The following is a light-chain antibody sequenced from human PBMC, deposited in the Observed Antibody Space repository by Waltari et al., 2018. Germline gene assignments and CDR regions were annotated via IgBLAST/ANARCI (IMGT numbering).Light chain of an antibody. V-gene: IGLV2-8*01. CDR2: EVN. CDR1: SSDVGGHTY. Sequence: QSALTQPPSASGSPGQSVTISCTGVSSDVGGHTYVSWYQQHPGKAPKVMIYEVNNRPSGVPDRFPGSKSGNTASLAVSGLQAEDEASYYCSSYVDSNNILFGGGTKLTVL. CDR3: SSYVDSNNIL. J-gene: IGLJ2*01.